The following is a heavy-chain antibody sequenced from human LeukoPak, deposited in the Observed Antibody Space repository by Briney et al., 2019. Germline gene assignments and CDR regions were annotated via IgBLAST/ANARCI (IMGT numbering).Heavy chain of an antibody. CDR1: GYTFTDYY. Sequence: ASVKVSCKTSGYTFTDYYIHWARQAPGQGLEWVGWINPKTGGTDYAQKFQGRVTVTRDTSISTAYMELTRLRSDDTAVFYCARRISPDYWGQGTLVTVSS. J-gene: IGHJ4*02. CDR2: INPKTGGT. V-gene: IGHV1-2*02. CDR3: ARRISPDY.